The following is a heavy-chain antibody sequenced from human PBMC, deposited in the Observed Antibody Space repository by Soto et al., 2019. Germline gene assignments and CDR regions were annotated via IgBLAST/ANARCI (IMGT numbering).Heavy chain of an antibody. CDR1: GGSISSGGYS. V-gene: IGHV4-61*08. D-gene: IGHD3-22*01. CDR2: IYYSGST. CDR3: ARSHDSSGYYPYYFDY. J-gene: IGHJ4*02. Sequence: SETLSLTCAVSGGSISSGGYSWSWIRQPPGKGLEWIGYIYYSGSTNYNPSLKSRVTISVDTSKNQFSLKLSSVTAADTAVYYCARSHDSSGYYPYYFDYWGQGTLVTVSS.